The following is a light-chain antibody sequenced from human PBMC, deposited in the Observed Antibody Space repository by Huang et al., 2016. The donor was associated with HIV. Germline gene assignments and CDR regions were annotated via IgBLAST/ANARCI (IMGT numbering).Light chain of an antibody. CDR3: LQYHDWPPWT. CDR2: GAS. Sequence: EIVMTQSPGTLSVSPGEGATLSCRASQSVSSDLAWYQQKPGQAPRPLIYGASLRATGVPARLRGGESGTEFTLTISSLHSEDFAIYYCLQYHDWPPWTFGRGTKVEI. J-gene: IGKJ1*01. V-gene: IGKV3-15*01. CDR1: QSVSSD.